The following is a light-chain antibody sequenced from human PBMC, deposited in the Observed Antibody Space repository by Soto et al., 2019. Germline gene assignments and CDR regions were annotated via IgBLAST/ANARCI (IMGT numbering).Light chain of an antibody. CDR1: QNINNY. CDR3: QQYENLPT. Sequence: IQMTQSPSSLSASVGDRVTITCQASQNINNYLNWYQQKPGRAPKLLIYDPSNFEAGVPLRFRGSGSGTDFTFTINRLPPEDIATYYCQQYENLPTFGQGTRLEI. J-gene: IGKJ5*01. CDR2: DPS. V-gene: IGKV1-33*01.